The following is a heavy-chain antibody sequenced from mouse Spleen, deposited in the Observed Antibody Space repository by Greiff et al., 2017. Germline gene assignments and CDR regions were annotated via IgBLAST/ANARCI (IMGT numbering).Heavy chain of an antibody. V-gene: IGHV5-16*01. D-gene: IGHD2-5*01. Sequence: DVKLVESEGGLVQPGSSMKLSCTASGFTFSDYYMAWVRQVPEKGLEWVANINYDGSSTYYLDSLKSRFIISRDNAKNILYLQMSSLKSEDTATYYCARDRSNNAMDYWGQGTSVTVSS. CDR2: INYDGSST. J-gene: IGHJ4*01. CDR1: GFTFSDYY. CDR3: ARDRSNNAMDY.